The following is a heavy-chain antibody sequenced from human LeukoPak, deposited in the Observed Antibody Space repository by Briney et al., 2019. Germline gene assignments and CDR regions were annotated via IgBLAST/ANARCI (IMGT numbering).Heavy chain of an antibody. CDR2: IWYDGSNK. CDR3: ARGSYCSSTSCSSGYWFDP. V-gene: IGHV3-33*01. CDR1: GFTFSSYG. J-gene: IGHJ5*02. Sequence: GRSLRLSCAASGFTFSSYGMHWARQAPGKGLEWVAVIWYDGSNKYYTDSVKGRFTISRDNSKNTLYLQMNSLRAEDTAVYYCARGSYCSSTSCSSGYWFDPWGQGTLVTVSS. D-gene: IGHD2-2*01.